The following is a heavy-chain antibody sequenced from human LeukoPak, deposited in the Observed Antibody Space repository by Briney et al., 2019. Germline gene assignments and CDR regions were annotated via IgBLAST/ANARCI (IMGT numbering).Heavy chain of an antibody. Sequence: GGSLRLSCTGSGFTLGDYGMSWVRQAPGKGLEWVSAISGSGGSTYYADSVKGRFTISRDNSKNTLYLQMNSLRAEDTAVYYCAKLTRYYYDSSGYTYFQHWGQGTLVTVSS. V-gene: IGHV3-23*01. D-gene: IGHD3-22*01. CDR3: AKLTRYYYDSSGYTYFQH. J-gene: IGHJ1*01. CDR1: GFTLGDYG. CDR2: ISGSGGST.